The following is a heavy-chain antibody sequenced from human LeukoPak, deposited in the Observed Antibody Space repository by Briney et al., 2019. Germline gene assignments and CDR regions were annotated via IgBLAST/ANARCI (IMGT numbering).Heavy chain of an antibody. Sequence: PRGSLRPSCAASGFTFSNYWMSWVRQAPGKGLEWVASIHQHGNEKYFVDSVRGRFTISRDNAKNSLYLQMSSLRAEDTAVYYCATLNGPLFEYWGQGTLVTVSS. CDR2: IHQHGNEK. J-gene: IGHJ4*02. CDR3: ATLNGPLFEY. D-gene: IGHD2-8*01. V-gene: IGHV3-7*01. CDR1: GFTFSNYW.